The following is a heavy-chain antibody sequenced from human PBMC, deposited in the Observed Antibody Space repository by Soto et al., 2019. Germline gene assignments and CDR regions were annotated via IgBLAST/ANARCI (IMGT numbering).Heavy chain of an antibody. D-gene: IGHD3-9*01. Sequence: QVQLQQWGAGPLRPLETLSLTCGVSGGSFSGYYWAWIRQSPGKGLEWIGEINDRGSINYNPFLKSRVSISVDTSKNHYSLNLRSVTAADTAVYYCARESHDILTGPPWVWYFDLWGRDTLVTVSS. CDR3: ARESHDILTGPPWVWYFDL. CDR2: INDRGSI. CDR1: GGSFSGYY. V-gene: IGHV4-34*01. J-gene: IGHJ2*01.